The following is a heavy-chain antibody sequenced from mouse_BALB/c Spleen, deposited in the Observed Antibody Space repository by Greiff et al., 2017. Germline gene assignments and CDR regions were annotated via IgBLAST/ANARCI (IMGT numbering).Heavy chain of an antibody. D-gene: IGHD2-14*01. CDR2: ISSGSSTI. V-gene: IGHV5-17*02. CDR3: ARSVRTYAMDY. Sequence: EVMLVESGGGLVQPGGSRKLSCAASGFTFSSFGMHWVRQAPEKGLEWVAYISSGSSTIYYADTVKGRFTISRDNPKNTLFLQMTSLRSEDTAMYYCARSVRTYAMDYWGQGTSVTVSS. J-gene: IGHJ4*01. CDR1: GFTFSSFG.